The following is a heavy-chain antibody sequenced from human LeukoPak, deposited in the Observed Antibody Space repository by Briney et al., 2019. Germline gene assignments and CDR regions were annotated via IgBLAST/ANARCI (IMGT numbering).Heavy chain of an antibody. CDR3: ARDLVVVVAATRKKIYYYYGMDV. J-gene: IGHJ6*02. CDR2: ISYDGSNK. V-gene: IGHV3-30*04. CDR1: GFTFSSYA. D-gene: IGHD2-15*01. Sequence: GRSLRLSCAASGFTFSSYAMHWVRQAPGKGLEWVAVISYDGSNKYYADSVKGRFTISRDNSKNTLYLQMNSLRAEDTAVYYCARDLVVVVAATRKKIYYYYGMDVWGQGTTVTASS.